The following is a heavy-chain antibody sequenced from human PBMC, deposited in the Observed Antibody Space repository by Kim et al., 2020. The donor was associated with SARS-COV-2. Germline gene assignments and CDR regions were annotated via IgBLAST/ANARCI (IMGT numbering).Heavy chain of an antibody. V-gene: IGHV4-34*01. CDR3: AREPPQYSGSYFYYFDY. Sequence: SETLSLTCAVYGGSFSGYYWSWIRQPPGKGLEWIGEINHSGSTNYNPSLKSRVTISVDTSKNQFSLKLSSVTAADTAVYYCAREPPQYSGSYFYYFDYWGQGTLVTVSS. D-gene: IGHD1-26*01. CDR1: GGSFSGYY. J-gene: IGHJ4*02. CDR2: INHSGST.